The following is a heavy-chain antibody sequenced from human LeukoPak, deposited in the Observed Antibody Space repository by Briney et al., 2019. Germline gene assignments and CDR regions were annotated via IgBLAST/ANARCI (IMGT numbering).Heavy chain of an antibody. V-gene: IGHV3-30*18. CDR3: AKDLASRGIGPGY. CDR2: ISYDGSNK. CDR1: GFTFSSYG. Sequence: GGSLRLSCAASGFTFSSYGMHWVRQAPGKGLEWVAVISYDGSNKYYADSVKGRFTISRDNSKNTLYLQMNSLRAEDTAVYYCAKDLASRGIGPGYWGRGTLFTVSS. D-gene: IGHD3-16*01. J-gene: IGHJ4*02.